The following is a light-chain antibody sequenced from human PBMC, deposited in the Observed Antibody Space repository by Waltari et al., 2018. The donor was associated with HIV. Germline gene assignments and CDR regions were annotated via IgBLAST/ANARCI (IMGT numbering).Light chain of an antibody. CDR2: GNT. V-gene: IGLV1-40*01. Sequence: QSVLTQPPSVSGAPGQRVTISCTGSSSNIGAGFEVHWYQQLPGTAPKLLVYGNTNRPSGVPDRFSGSKSGTSASLGITGLQSEDEADYYCQSYDSSLRGILFGGGTKLTVL. CDR3: QSYDSSLRGIL. J-gene: IGLJ2*01. CDR1: SSNIGAGFE.